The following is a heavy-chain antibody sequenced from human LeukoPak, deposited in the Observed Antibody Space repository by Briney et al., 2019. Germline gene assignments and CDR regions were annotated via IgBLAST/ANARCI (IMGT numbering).Heavy chain of an antibody. D-gene: IGHD1-20*01. CDR3: AKNNWNDMPFVDY. CDR1: GFAFRNSA. CDR2: ISGTGVGT. V-gene: IGHV3-23*01. J-gene: IGHJ4*02. Sequence: GGSLRLSCAASGFAFRNSAMSWVRQAPGKGLEWVSTISGTGVGTFYADSVKGRLTISRDNPKNTLYLQMNSLRAEDTAVYYCAKNNWNDMPFVDYWGQGTLVTVSS.